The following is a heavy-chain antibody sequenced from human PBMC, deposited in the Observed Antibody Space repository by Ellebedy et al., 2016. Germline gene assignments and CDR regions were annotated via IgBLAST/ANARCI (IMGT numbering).Heavy chain of an antibody. CDR3: ARVGMTTVTKNWFDP. J-gene: IGHJ5*02. CDR2: IYYSGST. D-gene: IGHD4-11*01. Sequence: GSLRLSXTVSGGSISSYYWSWVRQPPGKGLEWIGYIYYSGSTNYNPSLKSRVTISVDTSKNQFSLKLSSVTAADTAVYYCARVGMTTVTKNWFDPWGQGTVVTVSS. V-gene: IGHV4-59*01. CDR1: GGSISSYY.